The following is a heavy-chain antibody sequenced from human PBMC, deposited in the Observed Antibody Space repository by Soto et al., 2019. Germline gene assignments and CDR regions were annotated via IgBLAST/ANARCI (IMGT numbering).Heavy chain of an antibody. D-gene: IGHD1-1*01. J-gene: IGHJ6*03. Sequence: PGGSLRLSCAASGFTSSSYWMSWVRQAPGKGLEWVANIKQDGSEKYYVDSVKGRFTISRDNAKNSLYLQMNSLRAEDTAVYYCARWDDAHPFAYMDVWGKGTTVTVSS. CDR1: GFTSSSYW. V-gene: IGHV3-7*01. CDR3: ARWDDAHPFAYMDV. CDR2: IKQDGSEK.